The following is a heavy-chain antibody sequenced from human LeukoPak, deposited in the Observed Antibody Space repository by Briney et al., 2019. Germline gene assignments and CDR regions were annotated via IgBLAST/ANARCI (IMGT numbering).Heavy chain of an antibody. V-gene: IGHV4-34*01. Sequence: SETLSLTCAVYGGSFSGYYWSWIRQPPGKGLERIGEINHSGSTNYNPSLKSRVTISVDRSKSQFSLKLSSVTAADTAVYYCARAPLWSGYYIRAFDIWGQGTMVTVPS. CDR2: INHSGST. CDR1: GGSFSGYY. J-gene: IGHJ3*02. D-gene: IGHD3-3*01. CDR3: ARAPLWSGYYIRAFDI.